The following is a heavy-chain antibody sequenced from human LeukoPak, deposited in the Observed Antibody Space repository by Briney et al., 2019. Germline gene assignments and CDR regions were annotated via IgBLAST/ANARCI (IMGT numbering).Heavy chain of an antibody. CDR1: GFTFSSYS. Sequence: GGSLRLSCGASGFTFSSYSMNWVRHAPGKGLEWVSSISSSSSYIYYADSVKGRFTISRDNAKNSLYLQMNSLRAEDTAVYYCARTHCSSTSCPPLEAFDIWGQGTMVTVSS. CDR2: ISSSSSYI. D-gene: IGHD2-2*01. J-gene: IGHJ3*02. CDR3: ARTHCSSTSCPPLEAFDI. V-gene: IGHV3-21*01.